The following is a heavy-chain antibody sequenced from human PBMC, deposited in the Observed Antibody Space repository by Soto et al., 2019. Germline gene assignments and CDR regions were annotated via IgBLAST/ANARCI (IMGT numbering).Heavy chain of an antibody. D-gene: IGHD3-3*01. CDR3: AREVEWLLSQGAFDI. V-gene: IGHV1-18*01. J-gene: IGHJ3*02. CDR2: ISAYNGNT. CDR1: GYTFTSYG. Sequence: ASVKVSCKASGYTFTSYGISWVRQAPGQGLEWMGWISAYNGNTNYAQKLQGRVTVTTDTSTSTAYMELRSLRSDDTAAYYCAREVEWLLSQGAFDIWGQGTMVTVSS.